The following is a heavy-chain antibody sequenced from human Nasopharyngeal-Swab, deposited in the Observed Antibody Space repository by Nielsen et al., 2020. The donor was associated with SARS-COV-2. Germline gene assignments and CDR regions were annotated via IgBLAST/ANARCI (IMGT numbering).Heavy chain of an antibody. CDR2: IDNDGSST. Sequence: GESLKISCAVSGFTFTDYWMHWLPQSPGKGPVWLSRIDNDGSSTTYADSVRGRFTISRDNARNTLFLQLHSLRAEDTAVYYCARESYSWSWYGPDYWGQGTQVTVPS. V-gene: IGHV3-74*03. CDR1: GFTFTDYW. D-gene: IGHD1-26*01. CDR3: ARESYSWSWYGPDY. J-gene: IGHJ4*02.